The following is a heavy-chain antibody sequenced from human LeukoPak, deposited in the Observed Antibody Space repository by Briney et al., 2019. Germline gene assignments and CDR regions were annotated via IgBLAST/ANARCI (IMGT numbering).Heavy chain of an antibody. J-gene: IGHJ4*02. D-gene: IGHD3-22*01. CDR2: IRYDGSNK. CDR1: GFTFSSYG. V-gene: IGHV3-30*02. Sequence: GGSLRPSCAASGFTFSSYGMHWVRQAPGKGLEWVAFIRYDGSNKYYADSVKGRFTISRDNSKNTLYLQMNSLRAEDTAVYYCAKDKDSSGYALDYWGQGTLVTVSS. CDR3: AKDKDSSGYALDY.